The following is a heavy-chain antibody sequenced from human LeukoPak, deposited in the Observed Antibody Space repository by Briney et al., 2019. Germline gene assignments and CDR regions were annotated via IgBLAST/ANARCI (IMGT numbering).Heavy chain of an antibody. CDR3: ARDLSSTPNWEFDY. V-gene: IGHV1-2*06. CDR1: GYTFIDCF. J-gene: IGHJ4*02. CDR2: INPNSGGT. D-gene: IGHD7-27*01. Sequence: GASVKVSCKTSGYTFIDCFIHWVRQAPGQGLEWMGRINPNSGGTEYEQKFQGRVTMTRDTSISTAYMELIRLISDDTAVYYCARDLSSTPNWEFDYWAREPWSPSPQ.